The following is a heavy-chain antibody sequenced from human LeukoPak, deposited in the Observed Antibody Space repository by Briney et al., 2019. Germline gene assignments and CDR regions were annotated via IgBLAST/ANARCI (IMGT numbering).Heavy chain of an antibody. CDR1: GYTFTSYD. V-gene: IGHV1-18*01. CDR2: ISAYNGNT. D-gene: IGHD3-10*02. Sequence: ASVKVSCKASGYTFTSYDISWVRQAPGQGLEWMGWISAYNGNTNYAQKLQDRITMTTDTSTSTAYMELRSLRSDDTAVYYCARGLTVTRYYVSYYSYMDVWGKGTTVTVSS. CDR3: ARGLTVTRYYVSYYSYMDV. J-gene: IGHJ6*03.